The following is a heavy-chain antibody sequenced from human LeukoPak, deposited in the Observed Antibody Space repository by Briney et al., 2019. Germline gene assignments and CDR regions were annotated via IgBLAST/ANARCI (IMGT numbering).Heavy chain of an antibody. CDR1: GASISSSY. Sequence: SETLSLTCTVSGASISSSYWSWIRQPPGKGLEWIGYIHYTGTTNYNPSLKSRVAISVDTSKNQFSLKLSSVTAADTAVYYCARQGLLWFGELPLGWFDPWGQGTLVTVSS. CDR3: ARQGLLWFGELPLGWFDP. V-gene: IGHV4-59*08. J-gene: IGHJ5*02. D-gene: IGHD3-10*01. CDR2: IHYTGTT.